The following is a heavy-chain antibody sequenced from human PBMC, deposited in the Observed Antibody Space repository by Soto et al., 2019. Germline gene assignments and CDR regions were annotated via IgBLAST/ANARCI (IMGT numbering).Heavy chain of an antibody. D-gene: IGHD3-22*01. Sequence: EVQLVESGGGLVQPGGSLRLSCAASGFTFSSYEMNWVRQAPGKGLEWVSYISSSGSTIYYADSVKGRFTISRDNAKKSLYQQMNSLKAEDTAGYYCARDRSDSSCYYGGSVDYWGQRTLVTVSS. CDR3: ARDRSDSSCYYGGSVDY. J-gene: IGHJ4*02. CDR2: ISSSGSTI. CDR1: GFTFSSYE. V-gene: IGHV3-48*03.